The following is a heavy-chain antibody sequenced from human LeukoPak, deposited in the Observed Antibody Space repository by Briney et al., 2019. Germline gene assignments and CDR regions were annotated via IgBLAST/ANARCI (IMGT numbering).Heavy chain of an antibody. V-gene: IGHV1-69*13. CDR3: ARETDRYCSSTSCYRGINWFDP. D-gene: IGHD2-2*01. CDR2: IIPIFGTA. CDR1: GGTFSSYA. J-gene: IGHJ5*02. Sequence: SVKVSCKASGGTFSSYAISWVRQAPGQGLEWMGGIIPIFGTANYAQKFQDRVTITADESTSTAYMELSSLRSEDTAVYYCARETDRYCSSTSCYRGINWFDPWGQGTLVTVSS.